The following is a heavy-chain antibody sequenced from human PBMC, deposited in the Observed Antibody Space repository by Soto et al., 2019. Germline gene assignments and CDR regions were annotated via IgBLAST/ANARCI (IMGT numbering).Heavy chain of an antibody. CDR3: AKDQAVRGSWHFDL. J-gene: IGHJ2*01. V-gene: IGHV3-23*01. Sequence: GGSLRLSCAASGFTFSSYAMSWARQAPGKGLEWVSAISGSGGSTYYADSVKGRFTISRDNSKNTLYLQMNSLRAEDTAVYYCAKDQAVRGSWHFDLWGRGTLVTVSS. CDR2: ISGSGGST. CDR1: GFTFSSYA. D-gene: IGHD3-10*01.